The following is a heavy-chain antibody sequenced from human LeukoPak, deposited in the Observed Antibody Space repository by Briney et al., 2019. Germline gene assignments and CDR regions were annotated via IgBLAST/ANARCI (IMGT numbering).Heavy chain of an antibody. D-gene: IGHD3-10*01. CDR3: AGDSPMVRGVIDY. CDR2: IYYSGST. CDR1: GGSISSGDYY. Sequence: SETLSLTCTVSGGSISSGDYYWSWIRQPPGKGLEWIGYIYYSGSTYYNPSLKSRVTISVDTSKNQFSLKLSSVTAADTAVYYCAGDSPMVRGVIDYWGQGTLVTVSS. V-gene: IGHV4-30-4*01. J-gene: IGHJ4*02.